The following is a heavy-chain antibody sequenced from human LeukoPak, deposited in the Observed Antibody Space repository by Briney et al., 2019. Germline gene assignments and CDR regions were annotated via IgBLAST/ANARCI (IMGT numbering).Heavy chain of an antibody. D-gene: IGHD2-15*01. J-gene: IGHJ4*02. V-gene: IGHV5-51*01. CDR1: GYSFTTYW. Sequence: GESLKISCKGSGYSFTTYWIGWVRQMPGKGLEWMGIIYPGDSDTRYSPSFQGQVTISVDKSISTAYLQWSSLKASDTAMYYCARARYCSGGSCYAEYWGQGTLATVSS. CDR2: IYPGDSDT. CDR3: ARARYCSGGSCYAEY.